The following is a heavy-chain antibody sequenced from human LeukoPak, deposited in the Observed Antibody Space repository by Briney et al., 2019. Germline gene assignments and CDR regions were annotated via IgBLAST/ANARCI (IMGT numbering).Heavy chain of an antibody. D-gene: IGHD3-3*01. CDR3: ARGSRDDFWSGHKVWGAFDI. V-gene: IGHV1-2*02. Sequence: GASVKVSCKASGYTFTSYGISWVRQAPGQGLEWMGWTNPNSGGTNYAQKFQGRVTMTRDTSISTAYMELSRLRSDDTAVYYCARGSRDDFWSGHKVWGAFDIWGQGTMVTVSS. CDR1: GYTFTSYG. J-gene: IGHJ3*02. CDR2: TNPNSGGT.